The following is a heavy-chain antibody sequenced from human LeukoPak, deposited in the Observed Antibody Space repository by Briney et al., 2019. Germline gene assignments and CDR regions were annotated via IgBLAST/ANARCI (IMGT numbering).Heavy chain of an antibody. J-gene: IGHJ3*02. CDR3: ARDFQPKYYYGSGSPPDAFDI. CDR1: GGSISSYY. CDR2: NYYSGST. V-gene: IGHV4-59*12. Sequence: SETLSLTCTVSGGSISSYYWSWIRQPPGKGLEWIGYNYYSGSTNYNPSLKSRVTISVDTSKNQFSLKLSSVTAADTAVYYCARDFQPKYYYGSGSPPDAFDIWGQGTMVTVSS. D-gene: IGHD3-10*01.